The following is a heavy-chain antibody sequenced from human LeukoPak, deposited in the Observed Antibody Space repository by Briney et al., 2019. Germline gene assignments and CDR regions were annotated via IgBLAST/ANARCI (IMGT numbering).Heavy chain of an antibody. Sequence: GGSLRLSCAASGFTVSSNYMSWVRQAPGKGLEWVSVIYRSDSTYYAGSVKGRFTISRDNSKNTVYLQIHSLRADDTAVYYCARGRGYNSPFDYWGQGALVTVSS. CDR3: ARGRGYNSPFDY. D-gene: IGHD1-1*01. CDR2: IYRSDST. J-gene: IGHJ4*02. V-gene: IGHV3-53*01. CDR1: GFTVSSNY.